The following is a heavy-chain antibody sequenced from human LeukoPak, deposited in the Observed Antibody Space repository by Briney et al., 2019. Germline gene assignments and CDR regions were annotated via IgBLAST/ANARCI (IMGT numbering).Heavy chain of an antibody. J-gene: IGHJ3*02. D-gene: IGHD2-2*01. CDR1: GGSISTEY. CDR2: ISTSGSS. V-gene: IGHV4-4*07. Sequence: SETLSLTCTVSGGSISTEYGSWIRQSAGKGPEWIGRISTSGSSSYNPSLKSRVTISIDKSKNWFSLKLSSVTAADTAIYYCARDSFDAFHIWGQGTMVTVSS. CDR3: ARDSFDAFHI.